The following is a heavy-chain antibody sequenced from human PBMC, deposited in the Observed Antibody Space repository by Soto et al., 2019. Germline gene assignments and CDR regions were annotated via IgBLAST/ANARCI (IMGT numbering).Heavy chain of an antibody. CDR1: GYTFTGYY. J-gene: IGHJ4*02. V-gene: IGHV1-2*04. Sequence: GASVKVSCKASGYTFTGYYMHWVRQAPGQGLEWMGWINPNSGGTNYAQKFRGWVTMTRDTSISTAYMELSRLRSDDTAVYYCARVNCSGGSCYGELDYWGQGTPVTVSS. D-gene: IGHD2-15*01. CDR2: INPNSGGT. CDR3: ARVNCSGGSCYGELDY.